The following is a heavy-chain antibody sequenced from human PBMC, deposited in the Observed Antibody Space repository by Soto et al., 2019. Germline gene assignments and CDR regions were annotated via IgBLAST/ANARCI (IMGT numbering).Heavy chain of an antibody. J-gene: IGHJ6*02. CDR1: GYTFTSYY. D-gene: IGHD2-8*01. Sequence: ASVKVSCKASGYTFTSYYMHWVRQAPGQGLERMGIINPSGGSTSYAQKFQGRVTMTRDTSTSTVYMELSSLRSEDTAVYYCAREECGIKMGVCYTFGDYYYYGMDVWGQGTTVTVSS. V-gene: IGHV1-46*01. CDR3: AREECGIKMGVCYTFGDYYYYGMDV. CDR2: INPSGGST.